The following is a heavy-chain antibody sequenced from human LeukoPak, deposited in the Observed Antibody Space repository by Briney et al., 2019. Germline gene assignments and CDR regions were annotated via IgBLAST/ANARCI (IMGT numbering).Heavy chain of an antibody. J-gene: IGHJ4*02. Sequence: HAGGSLRLSCAASGFTFSSYGMHWVRQAPAKGLEWVAFIRYDGSNKDYADSVNGRFTISRDNYKSTLYLQMNSLRAEDTAVYYCAKVRSIAAAGEFDYWGQGTLVTVSS. CDR1: GFTFSSYG. CDR2: IRYDGSNK. V-gene: IGHV3-30*02. D-gene: IGHD6-13*01. CDR3: AKVRSIAAAGEFDY.